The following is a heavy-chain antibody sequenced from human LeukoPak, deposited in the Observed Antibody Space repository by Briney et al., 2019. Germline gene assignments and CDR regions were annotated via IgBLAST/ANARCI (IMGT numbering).Heavy chain of an antibody. J-gene: IGHJ3*02. CDR2: IYSGGST. Sequence: GGSLRLSCAASGFTFSSYAMSWVRQAPGKGLEWVSVIYSGGSTYYADSVKGRFTISRDNSKNTLYLQMNSLRAEDTAVYYCAREVLTHYYDSSGYYHGAFDIWGQGTMVTVSS. D-gene: IGHD3-22*01. V-gene: IGHV3-53*01. CDR1: GFTFSSYA. CDR3: AREVLTHYYDSSGYYHGAFDI.